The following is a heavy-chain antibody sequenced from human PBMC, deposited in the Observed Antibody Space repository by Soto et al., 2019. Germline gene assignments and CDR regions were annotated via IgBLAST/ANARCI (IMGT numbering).Heavy chain of an antibody. CDR1: GFTFSDNA. V-gene: IGHV3-21*01. Sequence: EVHLVESGGGLVNPGGSLRLSCAASGFTFSDNAMNWVRQAPGRGLEWVSSISRTSVYIYYADSVKGRFTISRDNAKNSLYLQLDSLRAEDTAVYFCARSSYGDYADEIDSWGQGTLVAVSS. J-gene: IGHJ4*02. D-gene: IGHD4-17*01. CDR2: ISRTSVYI. CDR3: ARSSYGDYADEIDS.